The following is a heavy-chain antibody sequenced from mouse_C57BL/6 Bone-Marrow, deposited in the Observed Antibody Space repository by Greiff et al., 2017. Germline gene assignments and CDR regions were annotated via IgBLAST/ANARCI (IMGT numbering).Heavy chain of an antibody. V-gene: IGHV3-6*01. CDR2: ISYDGSN. CDR3: ARDGNYGMDY. Sequence: DVKLQESGPGLVKPSQSLSLTCSVTGYSITSGYYWNWIRQFPGNKLEWMGYISYDGSNNYNPSLKNRISITRDTSKNQFFLKLNSVTTEDTATYYCARDGNYGMDYWGQGTSVTVSS. CDR1: GYSITSGYY. D-gene: IGHD2-1*01. J-gene: IGHJ4*01.